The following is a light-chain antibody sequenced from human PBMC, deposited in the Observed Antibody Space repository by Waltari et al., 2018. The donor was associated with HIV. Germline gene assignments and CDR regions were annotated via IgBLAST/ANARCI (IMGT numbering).Light chain of an antibody. CDR3: MQALQTPRT. CDR1: QSLLHSNGYNY. CDR2: LGS. V-gene: IGKV2-28*01. J-gene: IGKJ4*01. Sequence: DLVMPQSPLSLPATPVEPASISCRSSQSLLHSNGYNYLDRYLQKPGQSPQILVYLGSNRASGVPDRFSGSGSGADVTVKISRVEAGDVGVYYCMQALQTPRTFGGGTKVEIK.